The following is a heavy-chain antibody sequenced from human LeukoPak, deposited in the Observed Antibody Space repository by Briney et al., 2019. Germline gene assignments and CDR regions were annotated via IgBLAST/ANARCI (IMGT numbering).Heavy chain of an antibody. V-gene: IGHV1-2*06. CDR2: INPNSGGT. Sequence: ASVKVSCKTSGYTFTDSYIHWVRQAPGQGLEWVGRINPNSGGTNYAQKFQGRVTMTRDRSISTAYMELSRLTSDDTAVYYCARASFWESPINWFAPWGQGTLVTVSS. CDR3: ARASFWESPINWFAP. J-gene: IGHJ5*02. CDR1: GYTFTDSY. D-gene: IGHD3-16*01.